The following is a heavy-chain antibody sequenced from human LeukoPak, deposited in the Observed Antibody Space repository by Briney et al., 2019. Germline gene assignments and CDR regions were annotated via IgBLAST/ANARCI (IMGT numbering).Heavy chain of an antibody. Sequence: GGSLRLSCAASGFTFSSYEMNWVRQAPGKGLEWVSYTSSSGSTIYYADSVKGRFTISRDNVKNSLYLQMNSLRAEDTAVYYCAELGITMIGGVWGKGTTVTISS. J-gene: IGHJ6*04. CDR3: AELGITMIGGV. D-gene: IGHD3-10*02. CDR1: GFTFSSYE. CDR2: TSSSGSTI. V-gene: IGHV3-48*03.